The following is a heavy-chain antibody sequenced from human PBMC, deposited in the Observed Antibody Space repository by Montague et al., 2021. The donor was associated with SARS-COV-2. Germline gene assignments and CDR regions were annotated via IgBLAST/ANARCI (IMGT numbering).Heavy chain of an antibody. CDR2: ISSGGNK. Sequence: SRRLSCAASGFPFSTYAMNWFRQAPGKGLEWVSGISSGGNKHHADSVKGRFTISRDDSRNTLYLQMHSLRAEDTAMYYCAKNFPGQFYFDDWGQGTLVAVSS. D-gene: IGHD2/OR15-2a*01. CDR3: AKNFPGQFYFDD. J-gene: IGHJ4*02. V-gene: IGHV3-23*01. CDR1: GFPFSTYA.